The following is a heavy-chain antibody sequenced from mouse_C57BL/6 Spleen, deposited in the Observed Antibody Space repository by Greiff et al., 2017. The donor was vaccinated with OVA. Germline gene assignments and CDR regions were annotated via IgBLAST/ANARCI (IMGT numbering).Heavy chain of an antibody. D-gene: IGHD4-1*01. CDR3: ARGRWDY. J-gene: IGHJ3*01. CDR1: GYTFTSYW. V-gene: IGHV1-69*01. CDR2: IDPSDSYT. Sequence: QVQLQQPGAELVMPGASVKLSCKASGYTFTSYWMHWVKPRPGQGLAWIGEIDPSDSYTNYNQKFKGKSTLTVDKSSSTAYMQLSSLTSEDSAVYYCARGRWDYWGQGTLVTVSA.